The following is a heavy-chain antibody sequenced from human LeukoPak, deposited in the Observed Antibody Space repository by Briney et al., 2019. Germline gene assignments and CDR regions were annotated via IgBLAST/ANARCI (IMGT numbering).Heavy chain of an antibody. J-gene: IGHJ4*02. CDR2: INPNSGGT. CDR1: GYTFTGYY. V-gene: IGHV1-2*06. CDR3: AAFHYDSSGYYYEVFDY. Sequence: ASVKVSCKASGYTFTGYYMHWVRQAPGQGLEWMGRINPNSGGTNYAQKFQGRVTMPRDTSISTAYMELSRLRSDDTAVYYCAAFHYDSSGYYYEVFDYWGQGTLVSVSS. D-gene: IGHD3-22*01.